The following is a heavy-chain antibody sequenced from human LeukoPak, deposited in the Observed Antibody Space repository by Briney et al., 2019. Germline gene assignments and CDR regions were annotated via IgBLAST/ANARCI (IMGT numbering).Heavy chain of an antibody. V-gene: IGHV3-11*04. CDR1: GFTFSDYY. J-gene: IGHJ6*03. CDR3: ARDPSGHYYYYMDV. D-gene: IGHD6-6*01. CDR2: ISSSGSTI. Sequence: GGSLRLSCAASGFTFSDYYMSWIRQAPGKGLEWVSYISSSGSTIYYADSVKGRFTISRDNAKNSLYLQMNSLRAEDTAVYYCARDPSGHYYYYMDVWGKGTTVTVSS.